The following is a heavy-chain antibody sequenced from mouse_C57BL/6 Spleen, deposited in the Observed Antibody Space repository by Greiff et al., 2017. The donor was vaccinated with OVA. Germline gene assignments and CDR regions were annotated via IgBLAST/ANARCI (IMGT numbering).Heavy chain of an antibody. Sequence: EVKLVESGGGLVKPGGSLKLSCAASGFTFSDYGMHWVRQAPEKGLEWVAYISSGSSTIYYADTVKGRFTISRDNAKNTLFLQMTSLRSEDTAMYYCAIVDYGGFAYWGQGTLVTVSA. V-gene: IGHV5-17*01. CDR3: AIVDYGGFAY. CDR2: ISSGSSTI. CDR1: GFTFSDYG. D-gene: IGHD1-1*01. J-gene: IGHJ3*01.